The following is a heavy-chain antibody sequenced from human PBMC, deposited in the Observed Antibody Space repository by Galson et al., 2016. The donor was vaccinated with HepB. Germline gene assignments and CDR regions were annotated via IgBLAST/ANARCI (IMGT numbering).Heavy chain of an antibody. CDR2: VFHSGLT. J-gene: IGHJ3*02. Sequence: SETLSLTCAVSGASISRNAWWSWVRQPPGKRLEWIGEVFHSGLTYYNPSLKSRVTMSVDEYKNLFSLKLMSVTAADTAVYYCASYFVQSWVGSDAFDTWGQGTLVTVSS. CDR3: ASYFVQSWVGSDAFDT. V-gene: IGHV4-4*02. D-gene: IGHD3-10*01. CDR1: GASISRNAW.